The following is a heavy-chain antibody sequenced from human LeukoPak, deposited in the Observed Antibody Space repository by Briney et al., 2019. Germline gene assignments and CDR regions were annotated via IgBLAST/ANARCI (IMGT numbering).Heavy chain of an antibody. D-gene: IGHD6-19*01. CDR1: GFTVSSNY. CDR3: ANRRWLVSSFDY. CDR2: IGGSGDSS. V-gene: IGHV3-23*01. J-gene: IGHJ4*02. Sequence: GGSLRLSCAASGFTVSSNYMSWVRQAPGKGLEWVSAIGGSGDSSYYADSVKGRFTIPRDNSKNTLYLQMNSLRAEDTAVYYCANRRWLVSSFDYWGQGTLVTVSS.